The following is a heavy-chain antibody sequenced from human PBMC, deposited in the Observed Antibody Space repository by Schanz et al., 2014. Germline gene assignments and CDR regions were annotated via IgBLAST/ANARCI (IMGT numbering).Heavy chain of an antibody. D-gene: IGHD3-9*01. CDR3: ARARFTGYYMDV. CDR2: IYYSGST. Sequence: QVQLQESGPGLVKPSETLSLTCTVSGDSISGSYWSWIRQPPGKGLEWIGYIYYSGSTDYNPSLQSRVTMSVDTSTNQVSLKLSSVTAADTAVYYCARARFTGYYMDVWGQGTAVTVSS. V-gene: IGHV4-59*01. J-gene: IGHJ6*02. CDR1: GDSISGSY.